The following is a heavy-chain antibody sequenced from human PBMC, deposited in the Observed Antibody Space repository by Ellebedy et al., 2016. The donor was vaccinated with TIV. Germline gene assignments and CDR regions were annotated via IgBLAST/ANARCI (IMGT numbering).Heavy chain of an antibody. V-gene: IGHV1-2*02. CDR1: GYSFTSRY. CDR3: AAAISYCSSISCYYYYYGMDV. CDR2: INPNSGGT. Sequence: AASVKVSCKASGYSFTSRYMHRVRQAPGQGLEWMGWINPNSGGTKYAQKFQGRVTMTRDTPISTAYMELSRLRSDDTAVYYCAAAISYCSSISCYYYYYGMDVWGQGTTVTVSS. J-gene: IGHJ6*02. D-gene: IGHD2-2*01.